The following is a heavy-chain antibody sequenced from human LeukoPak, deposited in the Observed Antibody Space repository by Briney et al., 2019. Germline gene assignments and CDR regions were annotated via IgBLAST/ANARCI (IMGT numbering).Heavy chain of an antibody. CDR3: AREGIVESFDI. CDR2: IYYSGST. D-gene: IGHD2-15*01. J-gene: IGHJ3*02. V-gene: IGHV4-59*01. Sequence: SETLSPTCTVSGGSISSYYWSWIRQPPGKGLEWIGYIYYSGSTNYNPSLKSRVTISVDTSKNQFSLKLSSVTAADTAVYYCAREGIVESFDIWGQGTMVTVSS. CDR1: GGSISSYY.